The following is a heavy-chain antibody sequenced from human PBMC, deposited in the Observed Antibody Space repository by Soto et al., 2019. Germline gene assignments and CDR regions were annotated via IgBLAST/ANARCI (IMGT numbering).Heavy chain of an antibody. D-gene: IGHD5-18*01. CDR3: TRLVDTAMVPIY. Sequence: PGGSLRLSCAASGFTFSGSAMHWVRQASGKGLEWVGRIRSKANSYATAYAASVKGRFTISRDDSKNTAYLQMNSLKTEDTAVYYCTRLVDTAMVPIYWGQGTLVTVPQ. V-gene: IGHV3-73*01. CDR1: GFTFSGSA. J-gene: IGHJ4*02. CDR2: IRSKANSYAT.